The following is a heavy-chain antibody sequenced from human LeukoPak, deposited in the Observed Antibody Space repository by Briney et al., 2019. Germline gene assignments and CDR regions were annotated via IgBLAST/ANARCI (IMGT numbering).Heavy chain of an antibody. D-gene: IGHD2-15*01. Sequence: GGSLRLSCAASGFTFSSYSMNWVRQAPGKGLEWVSSISSSSSYIYYADSVKGRFTIPRDNAKNSLYLQMNSLRAEDTAVYYCASQGGYCSGGSCYFQTYYYYYYMDVWGKGTTVTVSS. CDR2: ISSSSSYI. V-gene: IGHV3-21*01. J-gene: IGHJ6*03. CDR3: ASQGGYCSGGSCYFQTYYYYYYMDV. CDR1: GFTFSSYS.